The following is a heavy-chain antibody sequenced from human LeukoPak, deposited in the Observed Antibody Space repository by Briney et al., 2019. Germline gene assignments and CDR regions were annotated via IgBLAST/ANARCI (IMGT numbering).Heavy chain of an antibody. V-gene: IGHV4-59*01. D-gene: IGHD1-26*01. J-gene: IGHJ5*02. CDR3: ARDPSGSFFNWFDP. Sequence: SETLSLTCSVSGDSISYYYWNWIRQPPGKGLEWIGYIYYSGSTNYNPSLKSRLTISVDTSKNQFSLKLRSVTAADTAVYYCARDPSGSFFNWFDPWGQGTLVTVSS. CDR2: IYYSGST. CDR1: GDSISYYY.